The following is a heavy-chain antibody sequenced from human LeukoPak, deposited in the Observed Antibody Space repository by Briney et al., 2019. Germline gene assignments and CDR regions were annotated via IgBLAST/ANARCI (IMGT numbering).Heavy chain of an antibody. J-gene: IGHJ4*02. D-gene: IGHD4-17*01. CDR1: GFTFSSYG. CDR2: IRYDGSNK. V-gene: IGHV3-30*02. CDR3: ARDLRGDQPQIRYYFDY. Sequence: PGGSLRLSCAASGFTFSSYGMHWVRQAPGKGLEWVAFIRYDGSNKYYADSVKGRFTISRDNSKNTLYLQMNSLRAEDTAVYYCARDLRGDQPQIRYYFDYWGQGTLVTVSS.